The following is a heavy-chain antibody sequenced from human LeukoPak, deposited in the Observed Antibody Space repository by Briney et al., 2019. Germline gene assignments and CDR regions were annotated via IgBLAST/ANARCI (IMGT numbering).Heavy chain of an antibody. CDR3: AKDLRYSSSSGFDY. D-gene: IGHD6-6*01. J-gene: IGHJ4*02. V-gene: IGHV3-33*06. Sequence: GGSLRLSCAASGFTFSSYGMHWVRQAPGKGLEWVAVIWYDGSNKYYADSVKGRFTISRDNSKNTLYLQMNSLRAEDTAVYYCAKDLRYSSSSGFDYWGREPWSPSPQ. CDR1: GFTFSSYG. CDR2: IWYDGSNK.